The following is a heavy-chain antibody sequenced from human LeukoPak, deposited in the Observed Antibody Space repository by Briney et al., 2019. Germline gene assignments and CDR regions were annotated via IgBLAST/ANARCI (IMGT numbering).Heavy chain of an antibody. D-gene: IGHD3-22*01. J-gene: IGHJ4*02. Sequence: SETLSLTCAVYGGSFSGYYWSWIRQPPGKGLEWIGEINHSGSTNYNPSLKSRVTISVDTSKNQFSLKLSSVTAADTAVYYCARHDDSSGYWYYFDYWGQGILVTVSS. CDR2: INHSGST. V-gene: IGHV4-34*01. CDR1: GGSFSGYY. CDR3: ARHDDSSGYWYYFDY.